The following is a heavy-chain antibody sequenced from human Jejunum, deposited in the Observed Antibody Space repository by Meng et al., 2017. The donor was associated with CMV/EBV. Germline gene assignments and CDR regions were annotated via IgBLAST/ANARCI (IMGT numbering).Heavy chain of an antibody. J-gene: IGHJ2*01. D-gene: IGHD3-22*01. Sequence: QLVRSGAKAKKPWAAVKVSCKASGYSFTSNAMHWVRQAPGQRLEWMGWINTHTGNPTYGQGFTGRFVLSSDTSVSTANLQISSLKAEDTAVYYCARGGPYPDSSGFHWYFDLWGRGTLVTVSS. V-gene: IGHV7-4-1*02. CDR2: INTHTGNP. CDR1: GYSFTSNA. CDR3: ARGGPYPDSSGFHWYFDL.